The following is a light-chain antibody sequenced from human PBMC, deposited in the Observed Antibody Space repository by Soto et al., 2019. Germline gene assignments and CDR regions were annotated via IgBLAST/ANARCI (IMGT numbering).Light chain of an antibody. CDR2: VAS. V-gene: IGKV3-20*01. CDR1: QSVSSSY. Sequence: EIVLTQSPATLSLSPGERATLSCRASQSVSSSYLAWYQQKAGQPPSLLIYVASTRATGIPARFSGSGSGTDFTLTISRLEPEDFAVYYCQQYDSSPHTFGGGTKVEIK. CDR3: QQYDSSPHT. J-gene: IGKJ4*01.